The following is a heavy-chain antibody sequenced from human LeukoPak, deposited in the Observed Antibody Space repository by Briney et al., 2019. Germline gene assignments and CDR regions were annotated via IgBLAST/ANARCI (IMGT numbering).Heavy chain of an antibody. CDR2: IYTSGST. D-gene: IGHD3-10*01. Sequence: KPSETLSLTCTVSGGSISSGSYYWSWIRQPAGKGLEWIGRIYTSGSTNYNPSLKSRVTISVDTSKNQFSLKLSSVTAADTAVYYCARGSRFIGYWGQGTLVTVSS. CDR3: ARGSRFIGY. J-gene: IGHJ4*02. V-gene: IGHV4-61*02. CDR1: GGSISSGSYY.